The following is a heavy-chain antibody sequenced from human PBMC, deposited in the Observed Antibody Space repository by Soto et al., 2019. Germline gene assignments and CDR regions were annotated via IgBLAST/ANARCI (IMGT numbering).Heavy chain of an antibody. J-gene: IGHJ4*02. CDR2: ISGTTGST. CDR3: AKGATASGWLIRTGMDN. V-gene: IGHV3-23*01. Sequence: EVQLLESGGGFVQPGGSLKPSCAAYGFTFSSFAMSWVRQAPGRGLKWVSVISGTTGSTYYADSVKGRFTISRDNSKNTLYLQMNSLRVEDTALYCAKGATASGWLIRTGMDNWGQGTLVTVSS. D-gene: IGHD6-19*01. CDR1: GFTFSSFA.